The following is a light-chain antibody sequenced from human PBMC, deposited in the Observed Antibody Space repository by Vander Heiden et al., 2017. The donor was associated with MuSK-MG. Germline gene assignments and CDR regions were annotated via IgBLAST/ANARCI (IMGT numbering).Light chain of an antibody. CDR1: GSNIGNNY. CDR2: DND. Sequence: QSVLTHPPSASGTPGQRVTISCSGSGSNIGNNYVSWYQQFPETAPNLLIYDNDKRPSGVPDRFSGSKTGTSASPAISGLRSEDEADYYCSAWDDTLSGYVAFGGGTKLTVL. J-gene: IGLJ2*01. V-gene: IGLV1-47*01. CDR3: SAWDDTLSGYVA.